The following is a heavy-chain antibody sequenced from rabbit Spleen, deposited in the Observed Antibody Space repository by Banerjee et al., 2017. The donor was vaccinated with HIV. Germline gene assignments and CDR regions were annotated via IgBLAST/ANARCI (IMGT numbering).Heavy chain of an antibody. D-gene: IGHD4-2*01. CDR2: IYTGGSGGI. Sequence: QSLQESGGGLVKPGASLTLTCTASGFDLSDYYYMYWVRQAPGKGLEWIGCIYTGGSGGIYYATWANGRFTVSKTSSTTVTLQMTSLTAADTATYFCTRDAAGREDFNLWGQGPCHRL. CDR1: GFDLSDYYY. V-gene: IGHV1S40*01. CDR3: TRDAAGREDFNL. J-gene: IGHJ4*01.